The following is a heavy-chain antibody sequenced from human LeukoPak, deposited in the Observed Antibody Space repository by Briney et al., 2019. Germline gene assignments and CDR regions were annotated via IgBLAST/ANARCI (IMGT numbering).Heavy chain of an antibody. Sequence: SETLSLTCTVSGGSISSYYWSWIRQPPGKGLEWIGYIYYSGSTNYNPSLKSRVTISVDTSKNQFSLKLSSVTAEDTAVYYCARDPYSGSYGNYYYYFMDVWGKGTTVTISS. CDR1: GGSISSYY. CDR3: ARDPYSGSYGNYYYYFMDV. D-gene: IGHD1-26*01. J-gene: IGHJ6*03. CDR2: IYYSGST. V-gene: IGHV4-59*12.